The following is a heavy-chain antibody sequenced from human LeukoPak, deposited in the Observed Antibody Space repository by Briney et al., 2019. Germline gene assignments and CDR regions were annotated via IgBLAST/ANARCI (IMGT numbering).Heavy chain of an antibody. V-gene: IGHV3-7*01. D-gene: IGHD5-18*01. CDR1: GFTFSSYW. CDR2: IKEDGSEN. CDR3: ARSIRGSSYGYVDY. J-gene: IGHJ4*02. Sequence: GGSLRLSCAASGFTFSSYWMSWVRQAPGKGLEWVANIKEDGSENYYVDSVKGRFTISRDNAKKSLYLQMSSLRAEDTAVYYCARSIRGSSYGYVDYWGQGTLVTVSS.